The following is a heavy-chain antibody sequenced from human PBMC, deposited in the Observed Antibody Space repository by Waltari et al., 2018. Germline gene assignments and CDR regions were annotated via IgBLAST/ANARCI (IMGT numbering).Heavy chain of an antibody. CDR3: ARVDGSGYAYFDY. V-gene: IGHV4-59*01. CDR1: GGSISSYN. D-gene: IGHD5-12*01. CDR2: IYYSGST. Sequence: QVQLQESGPGLVKPSETLSLTCTVSGGSISSYNWSWIWQPPGKGLEWIGYIYYSGSTNYNPSLKSRVTISVDTSKNQFSLKLSSVTAADTAVYYCARVDGSGYAYFDYWGQGTLVTVSS. J-gene: IGHJ4*02.